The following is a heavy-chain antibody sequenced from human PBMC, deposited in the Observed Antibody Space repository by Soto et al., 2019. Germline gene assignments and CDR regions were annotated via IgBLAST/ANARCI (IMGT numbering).Heavy chain of an antibody. CDR3: ARDVDYYDSSGFNWFDP. Sequence: GGSLRLSCAASGFTFSSYSMNWVRQAPGKGLEWVSSISSSSSCIYYADSVKGRFTISRDNAKNSLYLQMNSLRAEDTAVYYCARDVDYYDSSGFNWFDPWGQGTLVTVSS. J-gene: IGHJ5*02. V-gene: IGHV3-21*01. CDR1: GFTFSSYS. D-gene: IGHD3-22*01. CDR2: ISSSSSCI.